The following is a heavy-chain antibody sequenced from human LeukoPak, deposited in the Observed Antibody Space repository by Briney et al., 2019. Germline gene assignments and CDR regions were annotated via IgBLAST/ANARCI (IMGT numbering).Heavy chain of an antibody. D-gene: IGHD5-24*01. CDR1: GFTFSSYG. CDR2: IRYDGSNK. J-gene: IGHJ4*02. Sequence: PGGSLRLSCAASGFTFSSYGMHWVRQAPGKGLEWVAFIRYDGSNKYYADSVKGRFTISRDNSKNTLYLQMNSLRAEDTAVYYCAKDPMAYGYNYGLDYWGQGTLVTVSS. CDR3: AKDPMAYGYNYGLDY. V-gene: IGHV3-30*02.